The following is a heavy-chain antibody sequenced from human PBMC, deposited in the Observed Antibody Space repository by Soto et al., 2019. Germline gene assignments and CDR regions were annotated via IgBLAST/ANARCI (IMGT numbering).Heavy chain of an antibody. J-gene: IGHJ4*02. D-gene: IGHD6-19*01. CDR1: GFSFRTYG. V-gene: IGHV3-33*01. CDR2: IWYDGSNQ. CDR3: ARACSGWFFVDY. Sequence: QVQLVESGGGVVQPRRSLRLSCAASGFSFRTYGMHWVRQTPDKGLEWVAVIWYDGSNQYYADSVKGRFTISRDNSKNTLYLQLNSLRAGDTAVYYCARACSGWFFVDYWGQGTLVAVSS.